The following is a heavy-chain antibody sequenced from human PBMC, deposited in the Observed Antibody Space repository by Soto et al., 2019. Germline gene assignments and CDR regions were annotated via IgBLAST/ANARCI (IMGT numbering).Heavy chain of an antibody. CDR3: ARDRDTAMVTAYTFDY. CDR1: GFTFSSYG. Sequence: GGSLGLSCAASGFTFSSYGMHCVRQAPGKGLEWVAVIWYDGSNKYYADSVKGRFTISRDNSKNTLYLQMNSLRAEDTAVYYCARDRDTAMVTAYTFDYWGQGTLVTVSS. D-gene: IGHD5-18*01. V-gene: IGHV3-33*01. CDR2: IWYDGSNK. J-gene: IGHJ4*02.